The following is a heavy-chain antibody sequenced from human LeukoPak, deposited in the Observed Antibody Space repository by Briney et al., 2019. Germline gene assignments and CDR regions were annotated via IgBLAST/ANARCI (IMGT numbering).Heavy chain of an antibody. CDR3: ARSSGWPTNFDY. V-gene: IGHV3-30-3*01. Sequence: GRSLRLSCAASGFTFSSYAMHWVRQAPGKGLEWVAVISYDGSNKYYADSVKGRFTISRDNSKNTLYLQMNSLRAEDTAVYYCARSSGWPTNFDYWGQGTLVTVSS. D-gene: IGHD6-19*01. J-gene: IGHJ4*02. CDR2: ISYDGSNK. CDR1: GFTFSSYA.